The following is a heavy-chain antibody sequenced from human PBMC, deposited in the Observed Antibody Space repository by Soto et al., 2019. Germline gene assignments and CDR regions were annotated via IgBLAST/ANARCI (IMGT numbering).Heavy chain of an antibody. V-gene: IGHV4-4*02. Sequence: QVQRMESGPGLVKPSGTLSLTCAVSGGSISTDNWWSWVRQPPGKGLEWVGEIYHSGNTNYNPSLKSRLTISIDKSKDQFSLDVTFVTAADTAVYYCARGGRWLFDYWGQGALVTVSS. CDR3: ARGGRWLFDY. D-gene: IGHD5-12*01. CDR2: IYHSGNT. J-gene: IGHJ4*02. CDR1: GGSISTDNW.